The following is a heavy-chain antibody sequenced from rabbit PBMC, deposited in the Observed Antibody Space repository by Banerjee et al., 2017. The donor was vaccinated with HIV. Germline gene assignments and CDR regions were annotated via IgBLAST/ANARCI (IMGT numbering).Heavy chain of an antibody. J-gene: IGHJ4*01. CDR1: GFDFSSYY. V-gene: IGHV1S7*01. Sequence: QLKESGGGLVQPGGSLKLSCKASGFDFSSYYMSWVRQAPGKGLEWIGYIDPVFGSTYYASWVNGRFTISSHNAQNTLCLQLNSLTAADTATYFCARGPHIATMTMVIMTGDNLWGPGTLVTVS. D-gene: IGHD2-1*01. CDR2: IDPVFGST. CDR3: ARGPHIATMTMVIMTGDNL.